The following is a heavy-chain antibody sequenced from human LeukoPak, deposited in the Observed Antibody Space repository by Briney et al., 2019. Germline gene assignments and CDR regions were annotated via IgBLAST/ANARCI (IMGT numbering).Heavy chain of an antibody. CDR1: GFTFSSYW. J-gene: IGHJ4*02. CDR3: AGASPDGFYDY. Sequence: GGSLRLSCAASGFTFSSYWMSWVRQAPGKGLEWVANIKQDGSEKYYVDSVKGRFTISRDNAKNSLYLQMNSLRAEDTAVYYCAGASPDGFYDYWGQGTLVTVSS. V-gene: IGHV3-7*01. D-gene: IGHD3-22*01. CDR2: IKQDGSEK.